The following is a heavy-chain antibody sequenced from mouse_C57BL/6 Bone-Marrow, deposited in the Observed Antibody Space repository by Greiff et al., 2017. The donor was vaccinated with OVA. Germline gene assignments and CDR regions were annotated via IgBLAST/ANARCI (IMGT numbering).Heavy chain of an antibody. CDR2: ISGGGGNN. CDR3: ARRTGTEVFDY. J-gene: IGHJ2*01. CDR1: GFTFSSYT. V-gene: IGHV5-9*01. Sequence: EVQVVESGGGLVKPGGSLKLSCAASGFTFSSYTMSWVRQTPEKRLEWVATISGGGGNNYYPDSVKGRFTISRDNAKNTLYLHMSSLTSEDTALYYCARRTGTEVFDYWGHGTTLTVSS. D-gene: IGHD4-1*01.